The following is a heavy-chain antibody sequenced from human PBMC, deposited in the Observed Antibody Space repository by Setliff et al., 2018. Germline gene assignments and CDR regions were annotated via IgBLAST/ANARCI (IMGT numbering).Heavy chain of an antibody. CDR3: ARGVIAAAGIDY. CDR1: GFTFSSYG. J-gene: IGHJ4*02. Sequence: GGSLRLSCAGSGFTFSSYGMNWVRQAPGKGLEWVSSISSSSSYIYYADSVKGRFTISRDNAKNSLYLQMNSLRAEDTAVYYCARGVIAAAGIDYWGQGTLVTVSS. V-gene: IGHV3-21*01. D-gene: IGHD6-13*01. CDR2: ISSSSSYI.